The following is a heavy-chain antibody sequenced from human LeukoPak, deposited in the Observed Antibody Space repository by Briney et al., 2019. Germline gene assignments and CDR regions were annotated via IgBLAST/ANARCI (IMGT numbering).Heavy chain of an antibody. D-gene: IGHD3-9*01. V-gene: IGHV4-34*01. J-gene: IGHJ6*04. CDR2: INHSGST. Sequence: SETLSLTCAVYGGSFSGYYWSWIRQPPGKGLEWIGEINHSGSTNYNPSLKSRVTLSVDTSKNQFSLKLSSVTAADTAVYYCARLLRYFDRGMDVWGKGTTVTVSS. CDR3: ARLLRYFDRGMDV. CDR1: GGSFSGYY.